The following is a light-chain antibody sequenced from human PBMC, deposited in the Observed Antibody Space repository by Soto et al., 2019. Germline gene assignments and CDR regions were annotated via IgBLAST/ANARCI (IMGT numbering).Light chain of an antibody. Sequence: EIVMTQSPATLSVSPGERATLSCRASQSISSNLAWYQQKPGQAPRLLIYGASTRATGIPARFSGSGSGTEFTITISSLQSEDVAVYYCQQYNNWWTFGQGTKVEIK. CDR3: QQYNNWWT. CDR1: QSISSN. CDR2: GAS. V-gene: IGKV3-15*01. J-gene: IGKJ1*01.